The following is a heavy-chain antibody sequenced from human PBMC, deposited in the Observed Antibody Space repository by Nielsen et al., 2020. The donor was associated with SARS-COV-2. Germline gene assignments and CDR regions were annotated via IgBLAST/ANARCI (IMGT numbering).Heavy chain of an antibody. Sequence: GGSLRLSCAASGFTFSSYAMSWVRQAPGKGLEWVSAISGSGGSTYYADSVKGRFTISRDNSKNTLYLQMNSLRAEDTAVYYCAKDLGYCSGGSCYSFDYWGQGTLVTVSS. J-gene: IGHJ4*02. CDR2: ISGSGGST. D-gene: IGHD2-15*01. V-gene: IGHV3-23*01. CDR1: GFTFSSYA. CDR3: AKDLGYCSGGSCYSFDY.